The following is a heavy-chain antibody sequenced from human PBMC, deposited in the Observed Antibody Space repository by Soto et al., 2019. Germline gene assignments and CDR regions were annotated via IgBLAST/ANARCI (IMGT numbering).Heavy chain of an antibody. CDR1: DYTFTSYD. J-gene: IGHJ4*02. CDR3: ARDLAVGLVDY. Sequence: VQLVQSGAEVKKPGASVKVSCKASDYTFTSYDISWVRQATGQGLEWMGWISAYNGNTKYAQKLQGRVTMTTDTSTSTAYMEVRSLRSDDTAVYYCARDLAVGLVDYWGQGTLVTVSS. CDR2: ISAYNGNT. V-gene: IGHV1-18*01. D-gene: IGHD6-19*01.